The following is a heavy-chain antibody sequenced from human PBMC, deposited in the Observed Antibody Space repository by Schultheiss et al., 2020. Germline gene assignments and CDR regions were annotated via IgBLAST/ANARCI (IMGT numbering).Heavy chain of an antibody. V-gene: IGHV1-2*06. CDR1: GYTFTSYG. Sequence: ASVKVSCKASGYTFTSYGITWVRQAPGQGLEWMGRINPNSGGTNYAQKFQGRVTMTRDTSISTAYMELSRMRSDDTAVYYCARDLPTYYFDYWGQGTLVTVSS. CDR3: ARDLPTYYFDY. CDR2: INPNSGGT. J-gene: IGHJ4*02.